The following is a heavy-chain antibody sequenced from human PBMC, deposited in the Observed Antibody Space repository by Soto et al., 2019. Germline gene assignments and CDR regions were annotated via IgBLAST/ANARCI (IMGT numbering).Heavy chain of an antibody. V-gene: IGHV3-30*18. J-gene: IGHJ4*02. Sequence: GGSLRLSCAASGFTFSSYGMHWVRQAPGKGLEWVAVISYDGSNKYYADSVKGRFTISRDNSKNTLYLQMNSLRAEDTAVYYWAKDRSPYYYDSSGYYYVPVFDYWGQGTLVTVSS. CDR2: ISYDGSNK. D-gene: IGHD3-22*01. CDR3: AKDRSPYYYDSSGYYYVPVFDY. CDR1: GFTFSSYG.